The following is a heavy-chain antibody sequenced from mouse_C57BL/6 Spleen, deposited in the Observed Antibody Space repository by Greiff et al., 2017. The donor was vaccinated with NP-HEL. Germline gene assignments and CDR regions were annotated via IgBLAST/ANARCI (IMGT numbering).Heavy chain of an antibody. D-gene: IGHD1-1*01. V-gene: IGHV5-17*01. CDR3: ARVTTVVDPFAY. CDR1: GFTFSDYG. CDR2: ISSGSSTI. J-gene: IGHJ3*01. Sequence: EVQLVESGGGLVKPGGSLKLSCAASGFTFSDYGMHWVRQAPEKGLEWVAYISSGSSTIYYADTVKGRFTISRDNAKNTLFLQMTSLRSEDTAMYYCARVTTVVDPFAYWGQGTLVTVSA.